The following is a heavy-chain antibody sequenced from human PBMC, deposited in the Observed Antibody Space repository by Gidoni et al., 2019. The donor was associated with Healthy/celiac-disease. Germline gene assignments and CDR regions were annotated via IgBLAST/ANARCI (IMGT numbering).Heavy chain of an antibody. J-gene: IGHJ6*02. CDR2: IRSKAYGGPT. CDR3: TRVRLGYCSGGSCYSAYYGMDV. D-gene: IGHD2-15*01. CDR1: GFTFGAYA. V-gene: IGHV3-49*04. Sequence: VQLVESGGGLVQPGRSLRRSCTASGFTFGAYAMSWVRQAPGKGLEWVGFIRSKAYGGPTEYAASVKGRFTISRDDSKSIAYLQMNSLKTEDTAVYYCTRVRLGYCSGGSCYSAYYGMDVWGQGTTVTVSS.